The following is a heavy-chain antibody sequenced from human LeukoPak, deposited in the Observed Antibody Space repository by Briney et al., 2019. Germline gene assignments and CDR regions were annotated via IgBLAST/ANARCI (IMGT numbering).Heavy chain of an antibody. V-gene: IGHV3-23*01. CDR2: IGGRGGSA. CDR3: ATYRQVLLPFES. CDR1: GFTFSDYG. Sequence: GGSLRLSCAASGFTFSDYGMNWVRQTPGKGLEWVSAIGGRGGSAYYADSVKGRFTISRDNSKNTLYLQMNSLRAEDTAIYYCATYRQVLLPFESWGQGTLVTVSS. J-gene: IGHJ4*02. D-gene: IGHD2-8*02.